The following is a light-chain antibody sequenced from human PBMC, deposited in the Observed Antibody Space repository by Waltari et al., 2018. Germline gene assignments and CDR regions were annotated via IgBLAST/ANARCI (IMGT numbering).Light chain of an antibody. CDR1: VSTVAGYNL. Sequence: QSALTQPRSVSGSPGQSVTLPCPGSVSTVAGYNLVSWYQHRPDKAPKLIIYNVNKWPSGVPDRFSGSKSANTASLTISGLQADDEADYYCCSYAGGYTYVFGTGTKVTVL. V-gene: IGLV2-11*01. J-gene: IGLJ1*01. CDR2: NVN. CDR3: CSYAGGYTYV.